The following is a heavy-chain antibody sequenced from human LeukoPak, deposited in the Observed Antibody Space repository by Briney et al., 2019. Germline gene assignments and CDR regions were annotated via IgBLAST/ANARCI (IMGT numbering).Heavy chain of an antibody. D-gene: IGHD2-15*01. CDR2: ISGSGGST. CDR1: GFTFSSYA. Sequence: GGSLRLSCAASGFTFSSYAMSWVRQAPGKGLEWVSSISGSGGSTGDADSVKGRSTISRDNSKNTLYLQMNSLRAEDSAVYYCARAPPYCSGGACYFDYWGQGTLVTVSS. CDR3: ARAPPYCSGGACYFDY. J-gene: IGHJ4*02. V-gene: IGHV3-23*01.